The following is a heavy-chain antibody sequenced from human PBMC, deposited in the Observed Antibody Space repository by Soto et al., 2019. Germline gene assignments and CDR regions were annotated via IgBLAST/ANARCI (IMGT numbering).Heavy chain of an antibody. Sequence: GGSLRLSCAASGFTFSSYAMHWVRQAPGKGLEWVAVISYDGSNKYYADSVKGRFTISRDNSKITLYLQMNSLRAEHTAVYYFASTSPGYDKVTTGWFDPCAEGAQGTVSS. D-gene: IGHD4-17*01. CDR2: ISYDGSNK. CDR1: GFTFSSYA. CDR3: ASTSPGYDKVTTGWFDP. V-gene: IGHV3-30-3*01. J-gene: IGHJ5*02.